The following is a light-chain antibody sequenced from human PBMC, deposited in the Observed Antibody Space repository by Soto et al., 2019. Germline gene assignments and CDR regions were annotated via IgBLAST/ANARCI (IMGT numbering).Light chain of an antibody. CDR1: QSISSW. V-gene: IGKV1-5*01. CDR2: DAS. Sequence: IHMIRSPSTLSASVGDRVTITCRASQSISSWLAWDQQKPGKAPKLLIYDASSLESGVPSRFSGSGSGTEFTLTISSLQPDDFATYYCQQYNSYSWTFGQGTKV. J-gene: IGKJ1*01. CDR3: QQYNSYSWT.